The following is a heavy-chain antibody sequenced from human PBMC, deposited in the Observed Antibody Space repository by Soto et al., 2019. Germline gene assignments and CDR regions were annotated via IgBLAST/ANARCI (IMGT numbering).Heavy chain of an antibody. CDR3: ARGTGGFGELYYYYGMDV. D-gene: IGHD3-10*01. Sequence: ASVKVSCKASGYTFTSYGMSWVRQAPGQGLEWMGWISAYNGNTNYAQKLQGRVTMTTDTSTSTAYMELRSLRSDDTAVYYCARGTGGFGELYYYYGMDVWGQGSPVTV. CDR2: ISAYNGNT. J-gene: IGHJ6*02. CDR1: GYTFTSYG. V-gene: IGHV1-18*04.